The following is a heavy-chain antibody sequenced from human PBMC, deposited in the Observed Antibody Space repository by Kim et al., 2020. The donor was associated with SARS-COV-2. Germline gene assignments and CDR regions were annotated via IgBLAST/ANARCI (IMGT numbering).Heavy chain of an antibody. V-gene: IGHV7-4-1*02. J-gene: IGHJ6*02. CDR2: INTNTGNP. Sequence: ASVKVSCKASGYTFTNYAMNWVRQAPGQGLEWMGWINTNTGNPTYAQGFTGRFVFSLDTSVSTAYLQISSLKAEDTAVYYCAREEYYDTRGGTPDYYYYGMDVWGQRTTVTVSS. CDR3: AREEYYDTRGGTPDYYYYGMDV. CDR1: GYTFTNYA. D-gene: IGHD3-22*01.